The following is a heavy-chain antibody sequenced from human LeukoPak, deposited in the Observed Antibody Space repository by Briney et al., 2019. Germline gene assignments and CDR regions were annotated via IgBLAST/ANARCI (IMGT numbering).Heavy chain of an antibody. CDR2: IYTSGST. D-gene: IGHD2-15*01. V-gene: IGHV4-4*07. Sequence: PSETLSLTCTVSGGSISSYYWSWIRQPAGKGLEWIGRIYTSGSTNYNPSLKSRVTMSVDTSKNQFSLKLSSVTVADTAVYYCARDLSVVVVDDAFDTWGQGTMVTVSS. J-gene: IGHJ3*02. CDR1: GGSISSYY. CDR3: ARDLSVVVVDDAFDT.